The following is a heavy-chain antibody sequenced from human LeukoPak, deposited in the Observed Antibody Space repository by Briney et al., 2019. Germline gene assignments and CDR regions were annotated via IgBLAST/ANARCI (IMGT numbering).Heavy chain of an antibody. Sequence: GGSLRLSCAASGFTFSNYWMNWVRQAPGKGLECLANIKQDGSETYYADSVKGRFTISRDNAKNSLYLQMNSLRAEDTAVYYCARAGLLYFGVDYWGRGTLVTVSS. CDR1: GFTFSNYW. CDR3: ARAGLLYFGVDY. J-gene: IGHJ4*02. D-gene: IGHD3-10*01. V-gene: IGHV3-7*03. CDR2: IKQDGSET.